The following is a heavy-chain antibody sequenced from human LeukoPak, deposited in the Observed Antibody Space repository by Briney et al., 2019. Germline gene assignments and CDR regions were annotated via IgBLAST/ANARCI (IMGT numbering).Heavy chain of an antibody. CDR1: GFTFSSYG. J-gene: IGHJ4*02. D-gene: IGHD5-18*01. CDR3: ARVRGIDGYSYGYFDY. Sequence: GGSLRLSCAASGFTFSSYGMHWVRQAPGKGLEWVAVKWYDGSNKYYADSVKGRFTISRDNSKNTLYLQMNSLRAEDTAVCYCARVRGIDGYSYGYFDYWGQGTLVTVSS. CDR2: KWYDGSNK. V-gene: IGHV3-33*01.